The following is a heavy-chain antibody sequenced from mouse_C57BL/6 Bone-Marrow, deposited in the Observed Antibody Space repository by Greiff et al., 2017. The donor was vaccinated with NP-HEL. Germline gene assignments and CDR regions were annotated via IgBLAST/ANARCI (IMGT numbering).Heavy chain of an antibody. CDR1: GFSLTSYG. CDR2: IWSGGST. V-gene: IGHV2-2*01. D-gene: IGHD2-4*01. J-gene: IGHJ4*01. Sequence: QVQLKQSGPGLVQPSQSLSITCTVSGFSLTSYGVHWVRQSPGEGLEWLGVIWSGGSTDYNAAFISRLSISKDNSKSQVFFKMNSLQADDTAIYYCARRPGYDYDPHYAMDYWGQGTSVTVSS. CDR3: ARRPGYDYDPHYAMDY.